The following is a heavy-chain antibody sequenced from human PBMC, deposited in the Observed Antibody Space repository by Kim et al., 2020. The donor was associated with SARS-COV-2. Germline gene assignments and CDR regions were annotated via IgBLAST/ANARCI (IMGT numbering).Heavy chain of an antibody. J-gene: IGHJ4*02. CDR2: T. D-gene: IGHD3-22*01. V-gene: IGHV4-4*02. CDR3: ARRGMGYDSSYL. Sequence: TNYNPSLKSRVTISVDKSKNQFSLKLSSVTAADTAVYYCARRGMGYDSSYLWGQGTLVTVSS.